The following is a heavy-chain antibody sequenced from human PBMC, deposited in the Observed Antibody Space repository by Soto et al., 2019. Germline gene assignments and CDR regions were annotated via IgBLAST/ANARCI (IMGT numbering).Heavy chain of an antibody. J-gene: IGHJ3*02. CDR1: GGTFSSYT. CDR3: AGERVVAGTNDAFDI. V-gene: IGHV1-69*02. D-gene: IGHD3-22*01. CDR2: IIPILGIA. Sequence: SVKVSCKASGGTFSSYTISWVRQAPGQGLEWMGRIIPILGIANYAQKFQGRVTITADKSTSTAYMELSSLRSEDTAVYYCAGERVVAGTNDAFDIWGQGTMVTVPS.